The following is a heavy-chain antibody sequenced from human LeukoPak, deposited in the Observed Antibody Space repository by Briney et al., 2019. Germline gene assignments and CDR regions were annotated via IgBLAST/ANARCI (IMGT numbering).Heavy chain of an antibody. V-gene: IGHV3-23*01. Sequence: PGGSLRLSCTPSGFTFSSHAMSWVRQAPGKGLEWVSGVSGSGGSTYYADSVKGRFTISRDISKNTLYLQMNSLRAEDTAVYYCAKASGYSYGYWYYGMDVWGQGTTVTVSS. CDR2: VSGSGGST. J-gene: IGHJ6*02. CDR3: AKASGYSYGYWYYGMDV. CDR1: GFTFSSHA. D-gene: IGHD5-18*01.